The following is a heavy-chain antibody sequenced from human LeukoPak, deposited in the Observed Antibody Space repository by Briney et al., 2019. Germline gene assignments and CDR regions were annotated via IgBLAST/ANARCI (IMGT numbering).Heavy chain of an antibody. D-gene: IGHD6-19*01. CDR1: GFTLSDHY. CDR3: IRLRYNSVWDVDY. CDR2: TRDKTNGYTT. Sequence: PGGSLRLSCAASGFTLSDHYIDWVRQAPGNGLEWVGRTRDKTNGYTTEYAASVKGRFSISRDDSKNSLYLQMNSLKTEDTAVYYCIRLRYNSVWDVDYWGQGTLVTVSS. J-gene: IGHJ4*02. V-gene: IGHV3-72*01.